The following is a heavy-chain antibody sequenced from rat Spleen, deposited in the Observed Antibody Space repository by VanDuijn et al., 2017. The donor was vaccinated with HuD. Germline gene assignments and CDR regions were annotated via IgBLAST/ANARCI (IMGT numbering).Heavy chain of an antibody. D-gene: IGHD1-5*01. CDR2: ISPSAGST. J-gene: IGHJ3*01. CDR1: GFTFSNYG. V-gene: IGHV5-19*01. CDR3: ARHRGAY. Sequence: EVQLVESGGGLVQPGRSLKVSCTASGFTFSNYGTHWIRQAPTEGLEWVASISPSAGSTYYRDSVKGRFTISRDNAKSTLYLQMDSLRSEDTATYYCARHRGAYWGQGTLVTVSS.